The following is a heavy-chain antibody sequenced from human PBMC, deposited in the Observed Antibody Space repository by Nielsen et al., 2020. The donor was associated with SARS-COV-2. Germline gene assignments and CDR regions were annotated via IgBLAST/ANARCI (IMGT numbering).Heavy chain of an antibody. J-gene: IGHJ4*02. D-gene: IGHD6-19*01. CDR2: IYYSGST. CDR1: GGSISSYY. Sequence: SDTLSLTCTVSGGSISSYYWSWIRQPPGKGLEWIGYIYYSGSTNYNPSLKSRVTISVDTSKNQFSLKLSSVTAADTAVYYCARERFEAAGYSSSWHFDYWGQGTLVTVSS. CDR3: ARERFEAAGYSSSWHFDY. V-gene: IGHV4-59*01.